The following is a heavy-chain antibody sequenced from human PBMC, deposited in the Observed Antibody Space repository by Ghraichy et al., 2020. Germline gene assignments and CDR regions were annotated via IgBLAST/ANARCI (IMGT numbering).Heavy chain of an antibody. CDR3: AREDKESGSYYYYYGMDV. Sequence: SETLSLTCTVSGGSISSYYWSWIRQPAGKGLEWIGHISTSGSSNYNPSLKSRVTMSLDKSKNQFSLKLSSVTAADTAVYYCAREDKESGSYYYYYGMDVWGRGTTVTVSS. J-gene: IGHJ6*02. CDR2: ISTSGSS. CDR1: GGSISSYY. V-gene: IGHV4-4*07. D-gene: IGHD1-26*01.